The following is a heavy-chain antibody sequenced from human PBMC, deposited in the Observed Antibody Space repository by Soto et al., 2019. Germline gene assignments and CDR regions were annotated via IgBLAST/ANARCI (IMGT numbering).Heavy chain of an antibody. Sequence: PSETLSLTCTVSGASITAYAWSWIRQPAGKGLEWIGRLYSSGNTDYNPSFKSRLTMSADTSKSQFSLKLSSVTAADTAVYYCARGSGRTGYYYYGMDVWGQGTTVTVSS. CDR1: GASITAYA. CDR2: LYSSGNT. D-gene: IGHD1-26*01. J-gene: IGHJ6*02. V-gene: IGHV4-4*07. CDR3: ARGSGRTGYYYYGMDV.